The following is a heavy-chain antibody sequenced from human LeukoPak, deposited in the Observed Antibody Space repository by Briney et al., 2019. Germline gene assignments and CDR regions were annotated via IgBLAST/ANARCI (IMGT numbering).Heavy chain of an antibody. CDR1: GYTFTGYY. J-gene: IGHJ4*02. CDR2: INPNSGGT. CDR3: ARDLLTRDTY. V-gene: IGHV1-2*02. Sequence: VASVKVSCKASGYTFTGYYMHWVRQAPGQGLEWMGWINPNSGGTNYAQKFQGRVTMTRDTSISTAYMELSRLRSDDTAVYYCARDLLTRDTYWGQGTLVTVSS. D-gene: IGHD7-27*01.